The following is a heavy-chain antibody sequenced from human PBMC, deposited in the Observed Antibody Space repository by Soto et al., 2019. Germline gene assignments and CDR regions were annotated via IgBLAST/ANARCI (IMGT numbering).Heavy chain of an antibody. CDR1: GGPISGSNW. CDR2: IYHSGST. Sequence: SETLSLTCTVSGGPISGSNWWSWVRQPPGKGLEWIGEIYHSGSTNYNSSLKSRVTISVDKSKNQFSLKLSSVTAADTAVYYCARSWYYYYGMDVWGQGTTVTVSS. CDR3: ARSWYYYYGMDV. J-gene: IGHJ6*02. D-gene: IGHD6-13*01. V-gene: IGHV4-4*02.